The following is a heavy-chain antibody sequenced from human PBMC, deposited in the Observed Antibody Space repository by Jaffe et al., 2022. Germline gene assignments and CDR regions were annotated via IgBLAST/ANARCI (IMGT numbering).Heavy chain of an antibody. CDR3: ARGGGYSYGIGPRPVDAFDI. CDR1: GFTFSSYE. V-gene: IGHV3-48*03. CDR2: ISSSGSTI. J-gene: IGHJ3*02. Sequence: EVQLVESGGGLVQPGGSLRLSCAASGFTFSSYEMNWVRQAPGKGLEWVSYISSSGSTIYYADSVKGRFTISRDNAKNSLYLQMNSLRAEDTAVYYCARGGGYSYGIGPRPVDAFDIWGQGTMVTVSS. D-gene: IGHD5-18*01.